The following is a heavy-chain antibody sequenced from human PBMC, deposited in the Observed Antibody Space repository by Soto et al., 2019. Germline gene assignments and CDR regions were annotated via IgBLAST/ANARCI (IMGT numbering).Heavy chain of an antibody. D-gene: IGHD2-2*01. CDR1: GFTFGSYA. Sequence: EVQLLESGGGLVQPGGSLRLSCVVSGFTFGSYAMSWVRQAPEKGPEWVAILGGNGFTTYYADSVKGRFTISGDKSKSTLFLQMNSLRADDTGVYYCATALRPSLNFFYYMDVWGRGPSVTVSS. V-gene: IGHV3-23*01. J-gene: IGHJ6*03. CDR2: LGGNGFTT. CDR3: ATALRPSLNFFYYMDV.